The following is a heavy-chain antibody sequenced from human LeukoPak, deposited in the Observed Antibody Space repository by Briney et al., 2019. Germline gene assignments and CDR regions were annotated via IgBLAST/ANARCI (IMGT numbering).Heavy chain of an antibody. V-gene: IGHV3-15*01. CDR2: IKRKTDGGTK. Sequence: PGGSLRLSCAASGFTFSNAWMSWVRQAPGKGLEWVGRIKRKTDGGTKDYAAPVKGRFTISRDDSKNTLYLQMNSLKTEDTAVYYCTTESYSYGYMLGYWGQGTLVTVSS. CDR3: TTESYSYGYMLGY. D-gene: IGHD5-18*01. J-gene: IGHJ4*02. CDR1: GFTFSNAW.